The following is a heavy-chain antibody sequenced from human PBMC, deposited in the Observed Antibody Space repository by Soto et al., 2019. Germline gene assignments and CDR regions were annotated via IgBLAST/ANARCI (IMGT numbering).Heavy chain of an antibody. J-gene: IGHJ4*02. CDR2: IYYSGST. Sequence: PSETLSLTCTVSGGSISSSSYYWGWIRQPPGKGLEWIGSIYYSGSTYYNPSLKSRVTISVDTSKNQFSLKLSSVTAADTAVYYCARYDYGDFFDYWGQGTLVTVSS. V-gene: IGHV4-39*01. D-gene: IGHD4-17*01. CDR1: GGSISSSSYY. CDR3: ARYDYGDFFDY.